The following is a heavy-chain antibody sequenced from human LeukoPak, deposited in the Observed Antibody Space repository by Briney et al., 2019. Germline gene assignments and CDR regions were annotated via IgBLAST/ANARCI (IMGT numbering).Heavy chain of an antibody. D-gene: IGHD6-19*01. V-gene: IGHV3-23*01. CDR3: ARDFSRNSGGSSRGS. CDR2: ISGSGSNT. Sequence: PGGSLRLSCAASGFTFTSYAMSWVRQAPGKGLEWVSSISGSGSNTYYADSVKGRFTISRDNSKNSLYLQMNSLSAVDTAVYYCARDFSRNSGGSSRGSWGQGTLVTVSS. CDR1: GFTFTSYA. J-gene: IGHJ5*02.